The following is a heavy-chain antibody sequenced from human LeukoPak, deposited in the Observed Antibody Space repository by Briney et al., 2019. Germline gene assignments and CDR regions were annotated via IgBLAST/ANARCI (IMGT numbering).Heavy chain of an antibody. D-gene: IGHD2-21*02. CDR1: GYSFTNYW. CDR3: ARRGSPGGDSLGWFDP. V-gene: IGHV5-51*01. CDR2: IYPGDSDT. J-gene: IGHJ5*02. Sequence: GESLKISCKGSGYSFTNYWIAWVRQMPEKGLEWMGIIYPGDSDTRYSPSFQGQVTISADKSISTAYLQWSSLKASDTAIYYCARRGSPGGDSLGWFDPWGQGTLVTVSS.